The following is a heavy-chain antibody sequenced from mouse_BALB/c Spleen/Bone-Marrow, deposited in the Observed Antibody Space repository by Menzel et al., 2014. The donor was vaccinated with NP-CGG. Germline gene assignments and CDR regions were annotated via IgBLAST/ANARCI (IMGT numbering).Heavy chain of an antibody. Sequence: EVQLQQSGGGLVQPGGSLKLSCAASGFTFSSYAMSWVRQSPEKRLEWVAEISSGGSYTYYPDTVTGRFTISRDNAKNTLYLEMSSLRSEDTAMYYCAREGLRRRAAMDYWGQGTSVTVSS. CDR3: AREGLRRRAAMDY. V-gene: IGHV5-9-4*01. D-gene: IGHD2-4*01. CDR2: ISSGGSYT. CDR1: GFTFSSYA. J-gene: IGHJ4*01.